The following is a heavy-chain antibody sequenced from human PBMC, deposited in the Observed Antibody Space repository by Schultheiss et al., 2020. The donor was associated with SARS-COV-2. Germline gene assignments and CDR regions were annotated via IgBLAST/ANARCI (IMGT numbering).Heavy chain of an antibody. CDR1: GGSISSSNW. V-gene: IGHV4-4*02. CDR2: IYHSGST. D-gene: IGHD3-22*01. Sequence: SETLSLTCAVSGGSISSSNWWSWVRQPPGKGLEWIGEIYHSGSTNYNPSLKSRVTISVDKSKNQFSLKLSSVTAADTAVYYCARERSTYYYDSSGYFDYWGQGTLVTVSS. CDR3: ARERSTYYYDSSGYFDY. J-gene: IGHJ4*02.